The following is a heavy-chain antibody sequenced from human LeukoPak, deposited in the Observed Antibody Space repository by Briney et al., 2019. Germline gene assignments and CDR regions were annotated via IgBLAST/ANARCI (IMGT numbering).Heavy chain of an antibody. D-gene: IGHD4-23*01. V-gene: IGHV1-2*02. CDR2: INPNSGGT. Sequence: ASVKVSCKASGYTFTGYYMHWVRQAPGQGLEWMGWINPNSGGTNYAQKFLGRVTMTRDTSISTAYMELSRLRSDDTAVYYCARRKGDYGGNPIDYWGQGTLVTVSS. CDR3: ARRKGDYGGNPIDY. CDR1: GYTFTGYY. J-gene: IGHJ4*02.